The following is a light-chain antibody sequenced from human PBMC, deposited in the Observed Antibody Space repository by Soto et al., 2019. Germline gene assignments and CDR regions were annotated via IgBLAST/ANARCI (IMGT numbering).Light chain of an antibody. CDR2: EVS. Sequence: QSVLTQPPSVSGSPGQSVTISCTGTSSDIGNYNYVSWYQQAPGTAPKLMMFEVSNRPSGVPDRFSGSKSGNTASLTISGRQAEDEADYYCASNTGTRVFGGGPKLTVL. CDR1: SSDIGNYNY. CDR3: ASNTGTRV. J-gene: IGLJ3*02. V-gene: IGLV2-18*02.